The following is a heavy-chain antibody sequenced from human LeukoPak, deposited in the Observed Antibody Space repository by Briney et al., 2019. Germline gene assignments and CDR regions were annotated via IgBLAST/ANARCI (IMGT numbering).Heavy chain of an antibody. CDR2: ISSSSSVI. V-gene: IGHV3-21*01. CDR3: AIEYYYDSSGYYFDY. J-gene: IGHJ4*02. CDR1: GFTFSSYS. D-gene: IGHD3-22*01. Sequence: GGSLRLSCAASGFTFSSYSMNWVRQAPGKGLEWVSSISSSSSVIYYADSLKGRFTISRDNAKNSLYLQMNSLRAEDTAVYYCAIEYYYDSSGYYFDYWGQGTLVTVSS.